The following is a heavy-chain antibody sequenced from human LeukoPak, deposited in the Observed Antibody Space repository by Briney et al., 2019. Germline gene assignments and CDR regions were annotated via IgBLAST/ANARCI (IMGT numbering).Heavy chain of an antibody. J-gene: IGHJ5*02. D-gene: IGHD3-10*01. CDR2: ISNSDDST. CDR1: GFAFSSYA. V-gene: IGHV3-23*01. CDR3: AKGYYASGSYGWFDP. Sequence: GGSLRLSCAASGFAFSSYAMSWVRQAPGKGLEWVSTISNSDDSTYYADSVKGRFTISRDNSKNTLYLHMNSLRAEDTAVYYCAKGYYASGSYGWFDPWGQGTLVTVSS.